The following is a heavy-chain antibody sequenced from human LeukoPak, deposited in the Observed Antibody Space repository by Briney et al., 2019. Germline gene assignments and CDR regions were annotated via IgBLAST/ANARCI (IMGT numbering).Heavy chain of an antibody. CDR3: ARGPYCSGGSCYNDY. V-gene: IGHV1-2*02. D-gene: IGHD2-15*01. Sequence: GSSVKVSCKASGYTFIAYYIHWVRQAPGQGLEWMGWINPNTGGANYAREFKGRVTLTRDTSSTTAYMELSRLRPDDTAMYYCARGPYCSGGSCYNDYWGQGTLVTVSS. CDR1: GYTFIAYY. J-gene: IGHJ4*02. CDR2: INPNTGGA.